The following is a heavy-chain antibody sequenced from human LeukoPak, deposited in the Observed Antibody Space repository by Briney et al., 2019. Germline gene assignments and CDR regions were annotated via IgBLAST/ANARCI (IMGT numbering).Heavy chain of an antibody. CDR1: GGSFSGYY. D-gene: IGHD3-3*01. CDR2: INHSGST. CDR3: ARGRRYYDFWSGYLDAFDI. Sequence: SETLSLTCAVYGGSFSGYYWSWIRQPPGKGLEWIGEINHSGSTNYNPPLKSRVTISVDTSKNQFSLKLSSVTAADTAVYYCARGRRYYDFWSGYLDAFDIWGQGTMVTVSS. V-gene: IGHV4-34*01. J-gene: IGHJ3*02.